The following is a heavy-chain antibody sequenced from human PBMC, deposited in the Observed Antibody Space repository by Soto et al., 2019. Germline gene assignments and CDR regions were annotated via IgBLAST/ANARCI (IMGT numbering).Heavy chain of an antibody. CDR2: INPNSGGT. CDR1: GYTFTGYY. D-gene: IGHD2-15*01. J-gene: IGHJ5*02. CDR3: ARGGDLYCSGGSCYSWFDP. Sequence: QVQLVQSGAEVKKPGASVKVSCKASGYTFTGYYMHWVRQAPGQGLELMGWINPNSGGTNYAQKFQGWVTRPRETSISPAYMGLSRLGSGDTAVYYWARGGDLYCSGGSCYSWFDPWGQGTLVTVSS. V-gene: IGHV1-2*04.